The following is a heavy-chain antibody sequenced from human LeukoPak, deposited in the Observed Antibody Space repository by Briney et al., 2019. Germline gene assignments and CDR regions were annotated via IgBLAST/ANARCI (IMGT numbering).Heavy chain of an antibody. J-gene: IGHJ6*02. CDR2: IIPIFGTA. CDR1: GGTFSSYA. Sequence: SVKVSCTASGGTFSSYAISWVRQAPGQGLEWMGGIIPIFGTANYAQKFQGRVTITADESTSTAYMELSSLRSEDTAVYYCARGTINWNYVVGTNYYYGMDVWGQGTTVTASS. CDR3: ARGTINWNYVVGTNYYYGMDV. V-gene: IGHV1-69*13. D-gene: IGHD1-7*01.